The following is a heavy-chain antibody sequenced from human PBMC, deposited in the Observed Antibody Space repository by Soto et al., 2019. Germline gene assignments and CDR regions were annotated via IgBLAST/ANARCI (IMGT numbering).Heavy chain of an antibody. Sequence: EVHLVESGGGLVQSGGSLRLSCAASGFTFSSYWMHWVRQAPGKGLVWVSRIKGDGISTNYADSVKGRFAISSDNATDTVFLQMNGLNADDTAVYYCARGAMGNYCHDYWGQGTQVTVSS. CDR1: GFTFSSYW. J-gene: IGHJ4*02. V-gene: IGHV3-74*01. CDR2: IKGDGIST. CDR3: ARGAMGNYCHDY. D-gene: IGHD3-10*01.